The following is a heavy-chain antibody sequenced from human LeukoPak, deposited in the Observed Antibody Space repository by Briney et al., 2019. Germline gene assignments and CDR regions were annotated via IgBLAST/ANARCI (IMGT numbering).Heavy chain of an antibody. V-gene: IGHV6-1*01. D-gene: IGHD6-13*01. CDR3: AKDRSSSWYYYYGMDV. CDR1: GDSVSSNSAA. J-gene: IGHJ6*02. Sequence: SQTLSLTCAISGDSVSSNSAAWNWIRQSPSRGLEWLGRTYYRSKWYNDYAVSVKSRMTINPDTSKNQFSLQLNSVTPEDTAVYYCAKDRSSSWYYYYGMDVWGQGTTVTVSS. CDR2: TYYRSKWYN.